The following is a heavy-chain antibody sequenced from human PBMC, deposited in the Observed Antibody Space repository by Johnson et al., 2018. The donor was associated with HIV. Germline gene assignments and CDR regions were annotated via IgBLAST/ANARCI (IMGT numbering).Heavy chain of an antibody. Sequence: QVQLVESGGGVVQHGGSLRLSCAASGFTFRNYAMSWVRQAPGKGLEWVSYISSSGSTIYYADSVKGRFTISRDNAKNSLYLQMNSLRAEDTAVYYCARARWYLGGGSCCAFDIWGQGTMVTVSS. J-gene: IGHJ3*02. CDR2: ISSSGSTI. D-gene: IGHD2-15*01. CDR1: GFTFRNYA. V-gene: IGHV3-11*04. CDR3: ARARWYLGGGSCCAFDI.